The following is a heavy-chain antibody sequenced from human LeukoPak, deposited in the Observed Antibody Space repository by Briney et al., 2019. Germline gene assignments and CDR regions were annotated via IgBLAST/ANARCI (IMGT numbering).Heavy chain of an antibody. J-gene: IGHJ4*02. CDR2: ISGSGGST. CDR1: GFTFSSYA. V-gene: IGHV3-23*01. D-gene: IGHD6-19*01. Sequence: GGSLRLSCAASGFTFSSYAMSWVRQAPGKGLEWVSAISGSGGSTYYADSVKGRFTFSRDNSKNTLYLQMNSLRAEDTAVYYCAKDRRYGSGWSRDDYWGQGTLVTVSP. CDR3: AKDRRYGSGWSRDDY.